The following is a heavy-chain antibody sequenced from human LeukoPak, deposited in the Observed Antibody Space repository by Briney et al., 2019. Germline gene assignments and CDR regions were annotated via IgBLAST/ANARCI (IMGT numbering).Heavy chain of an antibody. J-gene: IGHJ1*01. Sequence: SVKVSCKASGGTFSSYAINWVRQAPGQGLEWMGGIIPIFGTANYAQKFQGRVTITTDGSTSTAYMELSRLRSADTAAYYCARGPVGATPGTFQHWGQGTLVTVSS. CDR2: IIPIFGTA. V-gene: IGHV1-69*05. D-gene: IGHD1-26*01. CDR3: ARGPVGATPGTFQH. CDR1: GGTFSSYA.